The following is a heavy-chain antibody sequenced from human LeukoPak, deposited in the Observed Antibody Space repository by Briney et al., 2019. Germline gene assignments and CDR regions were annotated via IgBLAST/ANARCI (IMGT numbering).Heavy chain of an antibody. J-gene: IGHJ4*02. CDR2: IYSGGST. CDR1: GFTVSSNY. CDR3: ARGTLKAAATDFDY. Sequence: GGSLRLSCAASGFTVSSNYMSWVRQAPGKGLEWVSVIYSGGSTYYADSVKGRFTISRDNSKNTLYLQMNSLRAEDTALYYCARGTLKAAATDFDYWGQGTLVTVSS. V-gene: IGHV3-66*01. D-gene: IGHD6-13*01.